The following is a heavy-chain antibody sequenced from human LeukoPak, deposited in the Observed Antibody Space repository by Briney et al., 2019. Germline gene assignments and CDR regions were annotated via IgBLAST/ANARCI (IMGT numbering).Heavy chain of an antibody. CDR1: GGSISSYY. V-gene: IGHV4-4*07. CDR3: ARGLSYSSSWAFDY. D-gene: IGHD6-13*01. Sequence: SETLSLTCSVSGGSISSYYWNWIRQPAGKGLEWIGRIYSSGGTSYNPSLKSRVAMSVDTSKNQFSLKMTSVTAADTAIYYCARGLSYSSSWAFDYWGQGTLVTVSS. J-gene: IGHJ4*02. CDR2: IYSSGGT.